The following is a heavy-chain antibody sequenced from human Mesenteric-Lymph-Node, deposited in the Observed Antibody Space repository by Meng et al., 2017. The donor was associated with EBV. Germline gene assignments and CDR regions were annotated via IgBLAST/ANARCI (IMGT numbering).Heavy chain of an antibody. CDR3: AKTRVPISGWYGDFDS. CDR1: GFTFSAYA. J-gene: IGHJ4*02. V-gene: IGHV3-23*04. D-gene: IGHD6-19*01. CDR2: ITGTGSST. Sequence: EVQLVGLGGGLVRPGGSLRLSCAASGFTFSAYAMSWARQAPGKGLEWVSLITGTGSSTYYAGSVRGRFTISRDNSKNMVYLQMNSLRVEDTAVYYCAKTRVPISGWYGDFDSWGQGNLVTVSS.